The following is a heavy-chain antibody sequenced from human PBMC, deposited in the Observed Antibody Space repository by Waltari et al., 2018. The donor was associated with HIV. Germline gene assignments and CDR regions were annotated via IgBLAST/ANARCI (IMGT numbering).Heavy chain of an antibody. CDR2: ISYDASDQ. CDR1: VFIFSDYC. J-gene: IGHJ5*02. V-gene: IGHV3-30*18. D-gene: IGHD5-18*01. Sequence: QLVESGGGVVQPGRSLRLTCAASVFIFSDYCRHWVRQAPGKGLEWLTFISYDASDQYYAKSVKGRFTISRDNSKKTVFLEMNNLKIEDTAIYFCAKAPTTSTALVQGSWGQGTLVIVSS. CDR3: AKAPTTSTALVQGS.